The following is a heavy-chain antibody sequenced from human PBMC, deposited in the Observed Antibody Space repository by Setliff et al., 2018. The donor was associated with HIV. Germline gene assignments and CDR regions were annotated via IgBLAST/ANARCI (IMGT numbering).Heavy chain of an antibody. CDR1: GGSFSGYY. J-gene: IGHJ4*02. V-gene: IGHV4-34*01. CDR3: EVAGQ. CDR2: ISHSGST. Sequence: SETLSLTCAVYGGSFSGYYWSWIRQSPGKGLEWIGEISHSGSTNYNLSLKSRITISVDTSKNQFSLKLRSVTAADTAVYYCEVAGQWGQGTLVTVSS. D-gene: IGHD6-19*01.